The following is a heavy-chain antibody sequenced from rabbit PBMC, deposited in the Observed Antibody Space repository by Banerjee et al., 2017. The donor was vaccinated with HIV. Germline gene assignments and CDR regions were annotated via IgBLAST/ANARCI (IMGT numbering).Heavy chain of an antibody. V-gene: IGHV1S47*01. J-gene: IGHJ4*01. Sequence: QEQLVESGGGLVQPEGSLTLTCTASGFSFSDKAVMCWVRQAPGKGLEWIGYIDPVFGITYYANWVNGRFSISRENAQNTVFLQMTSLTAADTATYFCARDLDDVIGWNFGWWGPGTLVTVS. CDR1: GFSFSDKA. D-gene: IGHD4-1*01. CDR3: ARDLDDVIGWNFGW. CDR2: IDPVFGIT.